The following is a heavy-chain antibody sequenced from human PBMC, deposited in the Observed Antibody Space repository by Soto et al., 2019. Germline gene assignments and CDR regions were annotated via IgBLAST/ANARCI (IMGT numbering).Heavy chain of an antibody. CDR2: IIPILGIA. CDR3: AREDFGVVRHNWFDP. J-gene: IGHJ5*02. CDR1: GGTFSSYT. Sequence: SVKVSCKASGGTFSSYTISWVRQAPGQGLEWMGRIIPILGIANYAQKFQGRVTITADKSTSTAYMELSSLRSEDTAVYYCAREDFGVVRHNWFDPWGQGTLVTVSS. V-gene: IGHV1-69*02. D-gene: IGHD3-3*01.